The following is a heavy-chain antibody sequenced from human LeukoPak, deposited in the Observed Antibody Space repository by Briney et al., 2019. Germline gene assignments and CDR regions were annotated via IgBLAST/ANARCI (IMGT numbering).Heavy chain of an antibody. CDR2: IQYDGSNK. Sequence: GGSLRLSCAASGFTFSFYGMHWVRQAPGKGLEWVAFIQYDGSNKYYADSVKGRFTISRDTSKNTLYLQMNSQRAEDTAVYYCAKENRRTSGPYYFAYWGQGTPVTVSS. J-gene: IGHJ4*02. D-gene: IGHD1-1*01. CDR3: AKENRRTSGPYYFAY. CDR1: GFTFSFYG. V-gene: IGHV3-30*02.